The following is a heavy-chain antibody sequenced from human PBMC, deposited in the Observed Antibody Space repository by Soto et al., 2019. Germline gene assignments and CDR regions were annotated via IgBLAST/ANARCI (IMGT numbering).Heavy chain of an antibody. D-gene: IGHD1-1*01. CDR2: ISYDGNVA. CDR3: AKEGPITNWYFDY. J-gene: IGHJ4*01. Sequence: QVQLVESGGGVVQPGRSLRLSCAASGFTFSNYGMHWVRQAPGKGLEWVIVISYDGNVAYYADSVKGRFTISRDNSKNTLYLQMNSLITEDTAMYYCAKEGPITNWYFDYWGHGTLVTVSS. V-gene: IGHV3-30*18. CDR1: GFTFSNYG.